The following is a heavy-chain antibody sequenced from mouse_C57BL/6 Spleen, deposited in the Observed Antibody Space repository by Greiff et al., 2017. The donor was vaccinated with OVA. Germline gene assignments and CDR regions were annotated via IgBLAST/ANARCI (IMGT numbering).Heavy chain of an antibody. J-gene: IGHJ1*03. V-gene: IGHV1-52*01. CDR3: ARRRGYYDYDGDWYFDV. Sequence: VQLQQSGAELVRPGSSVKLSCKASGYTFTSYWMHWVKQRPIQGLEWIGNIDPSDSETHYNQKFKDKATLTVDKSSSTAYMQLSSLTSEDSAVYYCARRRGYYDYDGDWYFDVWGTGTTVTVSS. D-gene: IGHD2-4*01. CDR1: GYTFTSYW. CDR2: IDPSDSET.